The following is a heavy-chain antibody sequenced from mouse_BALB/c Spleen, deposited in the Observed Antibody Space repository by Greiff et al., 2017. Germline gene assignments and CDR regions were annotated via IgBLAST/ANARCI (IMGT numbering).Heavy chain of an antibody. CDR2: IYPGNVNT. CDR1: GYTFTSYY. Sequence: VQLQQSGPELVKPGASVRISCKASGYTFTSYYIHWVKQRPGQGLEWIGWIYPGNVNTKYNEKFKGKATLTADKSSSTAYMQLSSLTSEDSAVYFCARSRDGYYVAYWGQGTLVTVSA. J-gene: IGHJ3*01. CDR3: ARSRDGYYVAY. D-gene: IGHD2-3*01. V-gene: IGHV1S56*01.